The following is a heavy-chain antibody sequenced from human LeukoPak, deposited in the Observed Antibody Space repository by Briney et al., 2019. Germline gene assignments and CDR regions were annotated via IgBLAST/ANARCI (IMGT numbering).Heavy chain of an antibody. Sequence: ASVKVSCKASGFTFTVYYMHWVRQAPGQGLEWMGWINPYSGGTNYAQKFQGRVTMIRDTSNSTAYMEPSSLRSDDTAVYYCARDLEGYCSGASCSFDYWGQGTLVTVSS. J-gene: IGHJ4*02. D-gene: IGHD2-15*01. CDR2: INPYSGGT. CDR1: GFTFTVYY. CDR3: ARDLEGYCSGASCSFDY. V-gene: IGHV1-2*02.